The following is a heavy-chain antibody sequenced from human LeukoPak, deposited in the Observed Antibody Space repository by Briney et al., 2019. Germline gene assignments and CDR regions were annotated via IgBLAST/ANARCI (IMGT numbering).Heavy chain of an antibody. Sequence: GGSLRLSCAVSGFNFAADWMGWVRQAPGKGLQWVANIKNDGSEQYYVDSVKGRFTISRDNPKNSLYLQMNSLIAEDTAVYYCARGGGSCSSSNCFAYFAYWGQGTLLTVSS. V-gene: IGHV3-7*05. J-gene: IGHJ4*02. CDR1: GFNFAADW. D-gene: IGHD2-2*01. CDR3: ARGGGSCSSSNCFAYFAY. CDR2: IKNDGSEQ.